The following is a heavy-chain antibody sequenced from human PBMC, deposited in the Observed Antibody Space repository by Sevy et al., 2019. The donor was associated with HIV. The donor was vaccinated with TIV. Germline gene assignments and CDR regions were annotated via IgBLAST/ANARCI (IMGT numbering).Heavy chain of an antibody. CDR3: ARGAWGGIDY. CDR1: GVTFSTYE. CDR2: ISSTGTTI. V-gene: IGHV3-48*03. D-gene: IGHD3-16*01. J-gene: IGHJ4*02. Sequence: GESLKISCAASGVTFSTYEMNWVRQAPGKGLEWVSYISSTGTTIYYADSVKGRFTISRDNAKNSLYLQMHSLRAEDSAVYYCARGAWGGIDYWGQGTLVTVSS.